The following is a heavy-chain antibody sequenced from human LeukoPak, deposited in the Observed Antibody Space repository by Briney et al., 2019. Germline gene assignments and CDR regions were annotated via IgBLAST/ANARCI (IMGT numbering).Heavy chain of an antibody. CDR3: ARVSGKNIVVVPALDYYFDY. CDR2: ISSSSSYI. V-gene: IGHV3-21*01. D-gene: IGHD2-2*01. Sequence: GGSLRLSCAASGFTFSSYSMNWVRQAPGKGLEWVSSISSSSSYIYYADSVKGRFTISRDNAKNSLYLQMNSLRAEDTAGYCCARVSGKNIVVVPALDYYFDYWGQGTLVTVSS. CDR1: GFTFSSYS. J-gene: IGHJ4*02.